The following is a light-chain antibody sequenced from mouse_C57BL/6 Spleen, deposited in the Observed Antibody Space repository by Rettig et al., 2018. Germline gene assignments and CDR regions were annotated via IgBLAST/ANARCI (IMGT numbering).Light chain of an antibody. CDR2: YPS. J-gene: IGKJ5*01. V-gene: IGKV5-39*01. Sequence: ATLSVTPGDRVSLSCRASQSISDYLHWYQQKSHESPSLLIQYPSQSISGIPSRFSGSGSGSDFTLSINSVEPEDVGVYYCQNGHSFPLTFGAGTKLELK. CDR1: QSISDY. CDR3: QNGHSFPLT.